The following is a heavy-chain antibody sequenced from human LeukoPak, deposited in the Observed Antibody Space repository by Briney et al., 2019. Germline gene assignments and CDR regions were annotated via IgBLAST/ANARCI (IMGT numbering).Heavy chain of an antibody. D-gene: IGHD3-3*01. J-gene: IGHJ6*03. CDR3: AKNRRIFGRTLQRHYMDV. V-gene: IGHV3-30*02. CDR2: MTYDGSKR. Sequence: GGSLRLSCVVPGFTFSSHGMHWVRQAPGKGLEWVAFMTYDGSKRPYADSVKGRFTISRDNSKNTLYLQMDGLRPEDTAVYYCAKNRRIFGRTLQRHYMDVWGKGTTVAVSS. CDR1: GFTFSSHG.